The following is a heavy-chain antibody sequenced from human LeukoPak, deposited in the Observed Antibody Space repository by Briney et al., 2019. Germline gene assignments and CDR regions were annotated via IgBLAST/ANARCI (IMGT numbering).Heavy chain of an antibody. CDR1: DFAFNSYA. D-gene: IGHD5-24*01. V-gene: IGHV3-64D*06. CDR3: ARDRDGYNSIFDY. CDR2: ISHNAGAT. Sequence: PGGSLRLSCLASDFAFNSYAMHWVRQAPGKALECVSSISHNAGATYYADSVKGRFTISRDNSRNTLYLQMSGLRPEDTAVYYCARDRDGYNSIFDYWGQGTLVTVSS. J-gene: IGHJ4*02.